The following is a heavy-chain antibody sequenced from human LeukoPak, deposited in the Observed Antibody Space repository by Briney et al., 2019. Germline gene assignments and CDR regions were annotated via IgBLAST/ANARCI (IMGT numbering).Heavy chain of an antibody. CDR3: ARGYSYGFS. CDR2: IYYSGST. V-gene: IGHV4-59*01. J-gene: IGHJ5*02. D-gene: IGHD5-18*01. CDR1: GGSISSYY. Sequence: PSETLSLTCTVSGGSISSYYWSWIRQPPGKGLEWIGYIYYSGSTNYNPSLKSRVTISVDTSKNQLSLKVSSVNAADTAVYYCARGYSYGFSWGQGTLVTVSS.